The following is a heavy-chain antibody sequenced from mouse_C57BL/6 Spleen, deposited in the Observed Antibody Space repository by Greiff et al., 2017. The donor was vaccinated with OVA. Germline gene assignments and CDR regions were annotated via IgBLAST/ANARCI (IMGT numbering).Heavy chain of an antibody. CDR3: TRGIYYGTNCYFEV. CDR2: IDPEAGGT. Sequence: QVQLQQSGAELVRPGASVTLSCKASGYTFTDYEMHWVKQTPVHGLEWIGAIDPEAGGTAYNQKFKGKAILTADKSSSTAYMELSSLKSEDSAVYYCTRGIYYGTNCYFEVWGTGTTVTVSS. J-gene: IGHJ1*03. CDR1: GYTFTDYE. D-gene: IGHD2-1*01. V-gene: IGHV1-15*01.